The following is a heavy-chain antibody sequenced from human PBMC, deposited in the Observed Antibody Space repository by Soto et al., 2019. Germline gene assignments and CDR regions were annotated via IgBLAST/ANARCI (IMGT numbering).Heavy chain of an antibody. CDR1: GFTFSSYG. J-gene: IGHJ6*02. D-gene: IGHD6-13*01. CDR3: ARDRKLRQLGHYYYVMDV. Sequence: QVQLVESGGGVVQPGRSLRLSCAASGFTFSSYGMHWVRQAPGKGLEWVTVIWYDGSNKYYADSVKGRFTISRDNSKNTLYLQMNSLRAEDTAVYYWARDRKLRQLGHYYYVMDVWGQGTTVTV. CDR2: IWYDGSNK. V-gene: IGHV3-33*01.